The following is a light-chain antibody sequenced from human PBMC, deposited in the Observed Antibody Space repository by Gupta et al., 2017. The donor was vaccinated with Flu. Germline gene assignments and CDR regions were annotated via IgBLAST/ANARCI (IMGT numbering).Light chain of an antibody. CDR3: QAADSSGSV. V-gene: IGLV3-25*03. CDR1: ACKKQY. CDR2: KDS. J-gene: IGLJ3*02. Sequence: GKTARITCSGDACKKQYAYWYQKKTDQDLMMVIYKDSERPSGIRERFSGSGSGTRVTLTISGVQAEDEEDYYCQAADSSGSVFGGGTKLTVL.